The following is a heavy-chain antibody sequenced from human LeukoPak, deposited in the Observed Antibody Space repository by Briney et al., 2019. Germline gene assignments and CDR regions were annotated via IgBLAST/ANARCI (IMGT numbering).Heavy chain of an antibody. J-gene: IGHJ4*02. CDR1: GGSFSGYY. D-gene: IGHD1-26*01. CDR2: INHSGST. CDR3: ARQYIGGYSIKY. Sequence: PSETLSLTCAVYGGSFSGYYWSWIRQPPGKGLEWIGEINHSGSTNYNPSLKSRVTISVDTSKNQFSLKLSSVTAADTALFYCARQYIGGYSIKYWGQGTLVTVSS. V-gene: IGHV4-34*01.